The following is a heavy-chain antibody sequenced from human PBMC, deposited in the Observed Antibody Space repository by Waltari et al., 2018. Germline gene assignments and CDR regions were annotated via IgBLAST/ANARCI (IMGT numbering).Heavy chain of an antibody. V-gene: IGHV3-49*04. J-gene: IGHJ4*02. Sequence: EVQGVESGVGVVQPGRSRRLSCTASGFTVGDGARGGVGVGPGKGMEWGGFISSKAYGGTTEYAASVKGRFTISRDDSKSIVYLQMNSLKTEDTAVYYCTRDLSGYSYLPLGYWGQGTLVTVSS. D-gene: IGHD5-18*01. CDR3: TRDLSGYSYLPLGY. CDR2: ISSKAYGGTT. CDR1: GFTVGDGA.